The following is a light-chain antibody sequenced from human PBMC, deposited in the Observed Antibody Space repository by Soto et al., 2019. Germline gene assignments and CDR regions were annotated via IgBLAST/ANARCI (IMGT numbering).Light chain of an antibody. J-gene: IGKJ4*01. V-gene: IGKV3-20*01. Sequence: EIGLTQSLGTLSLSPGERATLACRASQGVTSSYLAWYQQKPGQAPRLLIYGASIRATGIPDRFSGSGSGTDFTLTISRLEPEDFAVYYCQQYDSSPLTFGGGTKVEIK. CDR2: GAS. CDR1: QGVTSSY. CDR3: QQYDSSPLT.